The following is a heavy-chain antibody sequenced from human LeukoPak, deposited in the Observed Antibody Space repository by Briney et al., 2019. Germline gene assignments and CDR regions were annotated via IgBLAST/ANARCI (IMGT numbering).Heavy chain of an antibody. Sequence: SVKVSCKASGGTFSSYAISWVRQAPGQGLEWMGGIIPIFGTANYAQKFQGRVTITADKSTSTAYMELSSLRSEDTAVYYCARGFLEWLLPYYWGQGTLVTVSS. V-gene: IGHV1-69*06. CDR3: ARGFLEWLLPYY. CDR2: IIPIFGTA. D-gene: IGHD3-3*01. CDR1: GGTFSSYA. J-gene: IGHJ4*02.